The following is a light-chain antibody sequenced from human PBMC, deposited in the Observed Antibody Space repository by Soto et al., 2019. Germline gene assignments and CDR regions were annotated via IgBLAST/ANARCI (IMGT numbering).Light chain of an antibody. CDR3: QQLNSYTRT. J-gene: IGKJ5*01. CDR1: QSVTSSY. Sequence: IVLTQSPGTRSLSPGERATLSCRASQSVTSSYLAWYQQKPGQAPRLVIYGASIRTSGIPDRFSGIVSGTEGTLTLSGLKPEDGPTYYGQQLNSYTRTFGQGTRLEIK. CDR2: GAS. V-gene: IGKV3-20*01.